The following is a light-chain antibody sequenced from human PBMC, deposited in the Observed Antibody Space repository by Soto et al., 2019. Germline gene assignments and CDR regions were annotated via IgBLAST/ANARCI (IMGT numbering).Light chain of an antibody. CDR2: WAS. J-gene: IGKJ1*01. V-gene: IGKV4-1*01. CDR3: QQYYSTPWT. Sequence: DIVMTQSPDSLAVSLGERATINCKSSQSVFYSSNNKNYLAWYKQKPGQPPKXXSYWASTRESGVPDRFSGSGSGTDFTLTISSLQAEDVEVYYCQQYYSTPWTFGQGTKVDIK. CDR1: QSVFYSSNNKNY.